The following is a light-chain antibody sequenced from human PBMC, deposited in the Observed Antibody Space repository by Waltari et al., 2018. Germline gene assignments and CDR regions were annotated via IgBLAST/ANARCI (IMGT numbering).Light chain of an antibody. J-gene: IGKJ2*01. CDR3: QQYETMGT. Sequence: DIQMTQSPSTLSASVGDRVTITCRASQSISNWLAWYQQKPGKAPKLLIYKASSLESGVPSRFSGSGSGTEVTLTISSLQPDDFATYFCQQYETMGTFGQGTKLETK. V-gene: IGKV1-5*03. CDR2: KAS. CDR1: QSISNW.